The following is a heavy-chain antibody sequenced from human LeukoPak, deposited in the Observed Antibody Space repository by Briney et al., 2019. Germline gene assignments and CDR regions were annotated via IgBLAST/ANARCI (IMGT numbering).Heavy chain of an antibody. D-gene: IGHD3-10*01. J-gene: IGHJ6*04. Sequence: GGALRLSCAASGFTFSNYAFHWVRQPPGKGLEWAAVISYEGSVTYYADSVKGRFTISRDNSKNTLDLQMNSLRVEDTAVYYCVRDRATWGGALGGAKGMDVWGEGTTVTVSS. V-gene: IGHV3-30*04. CDR3: VRDRATWGGALGGAKGMDV. CDR1: GFTFSNYA. CDR2: ISYEGSVT.